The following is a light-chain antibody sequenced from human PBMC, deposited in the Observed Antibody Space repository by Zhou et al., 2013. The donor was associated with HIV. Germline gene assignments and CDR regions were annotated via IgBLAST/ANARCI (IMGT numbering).Light chain of an antibody. CDR1: QGISSS. V-gene: IGKV1-9*01. CDR3: QQQENVTRSR. Sequence: DIQLTQSPSFLSASVGDRVTITCRASQGISSSLVWYQQKPGKAPKLLIYSASTLQSGVSSRFSGSGSDTEFTLTISSLQPEDFATYYCQQQENVTRSRFGGGPRWRSN. J-gene: IGKJ4*01. CDR2: SAS.